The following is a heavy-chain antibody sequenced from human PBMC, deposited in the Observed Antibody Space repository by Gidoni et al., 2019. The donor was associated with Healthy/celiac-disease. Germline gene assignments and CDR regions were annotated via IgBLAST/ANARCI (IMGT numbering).Heavy chain of an antibody. CDR3: TTDSPGYYDFWSGIDY. J-gene: IGHJ4*02. Sequence: EVQLVESGGGLVKPGGSLRLSGAASGFTFSNAWLSWVRQAPGKGLEWVGRIKSKTDGGTTDYAAPVKGRFTISRDDSKNTLYLQMNSLKTEDTAVYYCTTDSPGYYDFWSGIDYWGQGTLVTVSS. D-gene: IGHD3-3*01. CDR2: IKSKTDGGTT. V-gene: IGHV3-15*01. CDR1: GFTFSNAW.